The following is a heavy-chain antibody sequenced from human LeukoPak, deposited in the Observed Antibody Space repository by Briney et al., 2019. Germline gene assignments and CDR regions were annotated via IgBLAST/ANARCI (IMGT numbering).Heavy chain of an antibody. CDR1: GFTVSSNY. D-gene: IGHD6-19*01. J-gene: IGHJ4*02. CDR3: ARQPDDFSGWNNGQDFFDY. CDR2: IYFGGTT. Sequence: PGGSLRLSFAASGFTVSSNYMTWVRQAPGQGLECVSVIYFGGTTYYADSVKGRFTISRDNSKNTLYLQMNSLRAEDTAVHYCARQPDDFSGWNNGQDFFDYWGQGTLVTVSS. V-gene: IGHV3-66*04.